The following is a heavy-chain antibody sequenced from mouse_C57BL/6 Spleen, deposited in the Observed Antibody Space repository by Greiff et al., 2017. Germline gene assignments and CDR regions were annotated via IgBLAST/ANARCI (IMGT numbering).Heavy chain of an antibody. CDR2: IDPETGGT. Sequence: VQLQQSGAELVRPGASVTLSCKASGYTFTDYEMHWVKQTPVHGLEWIGAIDPETGGTAYNQKFKGKAILTADKSSSTAYMELRSLTSEDSAVYYCPTGRRYFDYWGQGTTLTVSS. D-gene: IGHD4-1*01. CDR3: PTGRRYFDY. V-gene: IGHV1-15*01. CDR1: GYTFTDYE. J-gene: IGHJ2*01.